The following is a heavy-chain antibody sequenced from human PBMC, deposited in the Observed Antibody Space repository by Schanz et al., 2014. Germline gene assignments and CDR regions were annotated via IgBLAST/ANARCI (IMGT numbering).Heavy chain of an antibody. V-gene: IGHV1-69*04. CDR3: ARDNLVSSSWYNYYGMDV. CDR1: GGTFSRYA. CDR2: IIPIFGIA. Sequence: QVQLVQSGAEVKKPGSSVKVSCKASGGTFSRYAISWVRQAPGQGLEWMGRIIPIFGIANYAQKFQGRVTMTTDTSTSTAYMELRSLRSDDTAVYYCARDNLVSSSWYNYYGMDVWGQGTTVTVSS. D-gene: IGHD6-13*01. J-gene: IGHJ6*02.